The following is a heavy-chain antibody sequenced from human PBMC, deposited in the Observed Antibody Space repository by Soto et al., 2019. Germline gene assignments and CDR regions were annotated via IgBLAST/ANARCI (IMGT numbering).Heavy chain of an antibody. Sequence: QVQLVESGGGVVQPGRSLRLSCAASGFTFSTFGMHWVRQAPGKGLEWVAVISYDGTIKYYADSVKGRFTISRDNSKKPLYLQMNSLRAEDRAVYYCAQGHDLIRDQYYYGLDVWGQGTTVTVSS. CDR2: ISYDGTIK. CDR1: GFTFSTFG. J-gene: IGHJ6*02. V-gene: IGHV3-30*18. CDR3: AQGHDLIRDQYYYGLDV. D-gene: IGHD3-16*01.